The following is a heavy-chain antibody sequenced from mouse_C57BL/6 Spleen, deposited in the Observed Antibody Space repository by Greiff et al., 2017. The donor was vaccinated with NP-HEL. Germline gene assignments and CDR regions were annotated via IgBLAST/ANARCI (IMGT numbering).Heavy chain of an antibody. CDR3: TTYDSSYGYAKGG. J-gene: IGHJ4*01. D-gene: IGHD1-1*01. CDR2: IDPENGDT. CDR1: GFNIKDDY. Sequence: EVQLQQSGAELVRPGASVKLSCTASGFNIKDDYMHWVKQRPEQGLEWIGWIDPENGDTEYASKFQGKATITADTSSNTAYLQLSSLTSEDTAVYYCTTYDSSYGYAKGGWGKGATVTV. V-gene: IGHV14-4*01.